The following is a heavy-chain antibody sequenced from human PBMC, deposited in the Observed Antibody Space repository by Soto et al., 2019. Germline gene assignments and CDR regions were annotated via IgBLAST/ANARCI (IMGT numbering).Heavy chain of an antibody. V-gene: IGHV3-33*01. CDR2: IWYDGSNK. D-gene: IGHD1-7*01. J-gene: IGHJ6*02. Sequence: GGSLRLSCAASGFTFSSYGMHWVRQAPGKGLEGVAVIWYDGSNKYYADSVKGRFTISRDNSKNTLYLQMNSLRAEDTAVYYRARDELPADYYYGMDVWGQGTTVTVSS. CDR3: ARDELPADYYYGMDV. CDR1: GFTFSSYG.